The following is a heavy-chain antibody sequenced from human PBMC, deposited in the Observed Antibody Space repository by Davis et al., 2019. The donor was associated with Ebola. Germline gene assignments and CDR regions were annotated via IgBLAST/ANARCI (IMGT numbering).Heavy chain of an antibody. J-gene: IGHJ4*02. V-gene: IGHV5-10-1*01. CDR2: IDPSDSYT. CDR1: GFSFTSYW. CDR3: ARQGSSSGWNFDY. Sequence: KVSCKGSGFSFTSYWISWVRQMPGKGLEWMGRIDPSDSYTNYSPSFQGHVTISADKSISTAYLQWSSLKASDTAMYYCARQGSSSGWNFDYWGQGTLVTVSS. D-gene: IGHD6-19*01.